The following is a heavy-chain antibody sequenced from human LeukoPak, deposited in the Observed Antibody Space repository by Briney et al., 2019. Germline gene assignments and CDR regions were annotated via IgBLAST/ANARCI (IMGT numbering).Heavy chain of an antibody. CDR1: GFTFDDYG. CDR3: ARETGWFGEYKF. CDR2: INWNGGRT. Sequence: GGSLRLSGAAPGFTFDDYGMSWVRQAPGKGLVWVSGINWNGGRTGYADSVRGRFPISRDNAKNSLYLQMNSLRGEDTAFYYCARETGWFGEYKFWGQGTLVTVSS. J-gene: IGHJ4*02. D-gene: IGHD3-10*01. V-gene: IGHV3-20*04.